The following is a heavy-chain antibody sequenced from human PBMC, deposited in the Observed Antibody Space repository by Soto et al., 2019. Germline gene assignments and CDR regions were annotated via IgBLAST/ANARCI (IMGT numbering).Heavy chain of an antibody. CDR1: GFTFSSYG. Sequence: GGSLRLSCAASGFTFSSYGMHWVRQAPGKGLEWVAVIWYDGSNKYYADSVKGRFTISRDNSKNTLYPQMNSLRAEDTAVYYCARCRADCSGGSCYSGHYYYYYMDVWGKGTTVTVSS. J-gene: IGHJ6*03. CDR3: ARCRADCSGGSCYSGHYYYYYMDV. D-gene: IGHD2-15*01. V-gene: IGHV3-33*01. CDR2: IWYDGSNK.